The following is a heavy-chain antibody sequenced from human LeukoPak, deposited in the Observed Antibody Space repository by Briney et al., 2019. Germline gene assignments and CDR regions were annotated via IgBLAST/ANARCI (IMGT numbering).Heavy chain of an antibody. J-gene: IGHJ4*01. V-gene: IGHV3-23*03. CDR1: GFTFSSYA. D-gene: IGHD3-16*01. CDR3: ARDGGLYYFDY. CDR2: IYSGDTT. Sequence: GGSLRLSCAASGFTFSSYAMSWVRQAPGKGLEWVSVIYSGDTTYYSDSVRGRFTISRDNSKNTLYLQMNSLRAEDTAVYYCARDGGLYYFDYWGHGTLVTVSS.